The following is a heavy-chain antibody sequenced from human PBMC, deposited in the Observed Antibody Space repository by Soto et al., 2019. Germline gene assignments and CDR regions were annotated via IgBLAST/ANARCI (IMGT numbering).Heavy chain of an antibody. CDR3: ARAVWRTVTTDDGAHYSCDGMDV. Sequence: EVQLLESGGGLEQPGGSLRLSCAVSGFTFSSFAMAWVRQAPGKGLEWVSGISGDGISTYYTDSVKGRGTISRDNSKNTVFWPMQSLRVEDTAIYLGARAVWRTVTTDDGAHYSCDGMDVWGPGTTVTVSS. CDR1: GFTFSSFA. CDR2: ISGDGIST. V-gene: IGHV3-23*01. D-gene: IGHD4-17*01. J-gene: IGHJ6*02.